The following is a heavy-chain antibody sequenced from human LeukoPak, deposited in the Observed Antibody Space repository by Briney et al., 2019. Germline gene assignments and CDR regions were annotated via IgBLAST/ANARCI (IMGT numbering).Heavy chain of an antibody. CDR1: GFTFSSYS. CDR2: ISSSSSYI. D-gene: IGHD5-18*01. Sequence: GGSLRLSCAASGFTFSSYSMNWVRQAPGKGLEWVSSISSSSSYIYYADSVKGRFTISRDNAKNSLYLRMNSLRAEDTAVYYCARPGEAYRDTYLDYWGQGTLVTVSS. V-gene: IGHV3-21*01. CDR3: ARPGEAYRDTYLDY. J-gene: IGHJ4*02.